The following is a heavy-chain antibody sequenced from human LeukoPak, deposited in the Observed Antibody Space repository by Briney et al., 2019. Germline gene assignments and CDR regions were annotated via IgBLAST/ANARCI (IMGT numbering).Heavy chain of an antibody. CDR1: GYTFTGYY. V-gene: IGHV1-2*02. Sequence: ASVKVSCKASGYTFTGYYMHWVRQAPGQGLEWMGWINPNSGGTNYAQKFQGRVTMTRDTSISTAYMELSRLRSDDTAVYYCARSNYYGSGRHWYFDLWGRGTLVTVSS. CDR3: ARSNYYGSGRHWYFDL. CDR2: INPNSGGT. J-gene: IGHJ2*01. D-gene: IGHD3-10*01.